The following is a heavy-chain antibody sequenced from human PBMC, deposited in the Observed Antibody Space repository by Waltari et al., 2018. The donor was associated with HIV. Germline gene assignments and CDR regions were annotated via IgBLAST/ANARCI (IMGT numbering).Heavy chain of an antibody. J-gene: IGHJ4*02. D-gene: IGHD3-10*01. CDR3: ARDFYGSVGY. V-gene: IGHV3-74*01. Sequence: EVQLVESGGGLVQPGGSLRLSCAGSGFTFSSYWMHWVRQAPGKGLVWVSRIKSDGSSRSYGDSVKGRFTISRDNAKNTLYLQMNSLRAEDTAVYYCARDFYGSVGYWDQGTLVTVSS. CDR1: GFTFSSYW. CDR2: IKSDGSSR.